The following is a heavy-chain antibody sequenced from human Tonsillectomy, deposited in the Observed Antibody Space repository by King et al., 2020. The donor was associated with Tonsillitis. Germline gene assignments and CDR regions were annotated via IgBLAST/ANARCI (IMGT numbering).Heavy chain of an antibody. CDR1: GDSISSYF. Sequence: VQLQESGPGLVKPSETLSLTCTVYGDSISSYFWSWIRQSAGKGLEWIGRVYTNENTNYNPSLKSRVTLSVDTSKNQLSLMLTSVTAADTAVYFCARDYRGPCPYYFEGNNFDASDVWGQGTMVTVSS. V-gene: IGHV4-4*07. J-gene: IGHJ3*01. D-gene: IGHD3-22*01. CDR2: VYTNENT. CDR3: ARDYRGPCPYYFEGNNFDASDV.